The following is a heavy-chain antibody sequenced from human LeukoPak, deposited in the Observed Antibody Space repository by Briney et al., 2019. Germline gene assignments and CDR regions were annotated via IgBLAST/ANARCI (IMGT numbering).Heavy chain of an antibody. J-gene: IGHJ4*02. CDR3: ARAYPVIGVMDY. CDR2: ILYDGSNK. CDR1: GFTFSSYA. D-gene: IGHD2-21*01. Sequence: GGSLRLSCAASGFTFSSYAMHWVRQAPGKGLEWVAVILYDGSNKYYADSVKGRFTISRDNSKNTLYLQMNSLRAEDTAVYYCARAYPVIGVMDYWGQGTLVTVSS. V-gene: IGHV3-30-3*01.